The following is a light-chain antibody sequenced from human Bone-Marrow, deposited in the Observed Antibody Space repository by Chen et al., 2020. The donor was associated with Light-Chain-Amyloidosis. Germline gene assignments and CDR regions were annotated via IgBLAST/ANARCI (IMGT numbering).Light chain of an antibody. CDR1: NLDTGVYNS. Sequence: HSALPQPASVCGFPEQSTTLSCPDTNLDTGVYNSVSWYQHHPGKVPKLIMFEVNNRPSGISDRFSGSKSGNTASLTISGLHLDDEADYYCRSYTNSFTLGFGPGTKVTVL. CDR3: RSYTNSFTLG. V-gene: IGLV2-14*01. J-gene: IGLJ1*01. CDR2: EVN.